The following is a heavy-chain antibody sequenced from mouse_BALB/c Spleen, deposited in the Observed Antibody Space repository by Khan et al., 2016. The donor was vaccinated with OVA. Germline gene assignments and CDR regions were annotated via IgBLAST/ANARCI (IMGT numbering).Heavy chain of an antibody. CDR2: IWGDGRT. Sequence: VQLVESGPGLVAPSQSLSITCTVSGFSLTGYGVNWVRQPPGKGLEWLGMIWGDGRTDYNSVLKSRLSISKDNSKSQVFLKMDSLQTDDTARYYCARGVYYYGSSTMDYWGQGTSVTVSS. D-gene: IGHD1-1*01. J-gene: IGHJ4*01. CDR3: ARGVYYYGSSTMDY. CDR1: GFSLTGYG. V-gene: IGHV2-6-7*01.